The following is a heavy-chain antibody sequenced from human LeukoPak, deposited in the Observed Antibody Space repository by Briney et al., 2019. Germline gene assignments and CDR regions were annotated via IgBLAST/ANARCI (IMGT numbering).Heavy chain of an antibody. V-gene: IGHV3-48*03. CDR2: ISSSGSTI. CDR3: ARDDYSNPDYMDV. J-gene: IGHJ6*03. CDR1: GFTFSSYE. D-gene: IGHD4-11*01. Sequence: GGSLRLSCAASGFTFSSYEMNWVRQAPGKGLEWLSYISSSGSTIYYAASVKGRFTISRDDARNSLYLQMNSLRAEDTAVYYCARDDYSNPDYMDVWGKGTTVTVSS.